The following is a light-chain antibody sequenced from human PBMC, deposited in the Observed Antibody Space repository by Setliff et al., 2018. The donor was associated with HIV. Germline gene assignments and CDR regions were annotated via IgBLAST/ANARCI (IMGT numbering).Light chain of an antibody. CDR2: EVS. CDR1: SSDVGGYNY. J-gene: IGLJ3*02. V-gene: IGLV2-14*01. Sequence: QSALTQPASMSGSPGQSITISCTGTSSDVGGYNYVSWYQQHPGRAPKLMIYEVSNRPSGVPNRFSGSKSGTTASLTISGLQAEDEADYYCTSYTSSNTLVFCGGTKVTVL. CDR3: TSYTSSNTLV.